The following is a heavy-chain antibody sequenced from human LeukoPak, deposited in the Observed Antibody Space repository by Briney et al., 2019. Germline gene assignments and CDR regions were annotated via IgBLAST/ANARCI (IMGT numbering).Heavy chain of an antibody. V-gene: IGHV3-30*04. CDR3: AKVSSIVVVIRDPFVF. CDR1: GFTFRSYA. D-gene: IGHD3-22*01. J-gene: IGHJ4*02. Sequence: GGSLRLSCAASGFTFRSYAMHWVPQAPGTGLVRMAVISYDGSNKYYADSVTGRFTISRDNSKNTLYLRMNSLRAEDTAIYYCAKVSSIVVVIRDPFVFWGQGTLVTVSS. CDR2: ISYDGSNK.